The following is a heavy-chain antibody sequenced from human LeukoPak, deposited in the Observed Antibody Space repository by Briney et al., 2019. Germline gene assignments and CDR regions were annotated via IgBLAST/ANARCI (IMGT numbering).Heavy chain of an antibody. J-gene: IGHJ4*02. CDR1: GGSFSGYY. Sequence: SETLSLTCAVYGGSFSGYYWSWIRQPPGKGLEWIGEINHSGGTNYNPSLKSRVTISVDTSKNQFSLKLSSVTAADTAVYYCARAEDFWSGYQDWGQGTLVAVSS. CDR3: ARAEDFWSGYQD. V-gene: IGHV4-34*01. CDR2: INHSGGT. D-gene: IGHD3-3*01.